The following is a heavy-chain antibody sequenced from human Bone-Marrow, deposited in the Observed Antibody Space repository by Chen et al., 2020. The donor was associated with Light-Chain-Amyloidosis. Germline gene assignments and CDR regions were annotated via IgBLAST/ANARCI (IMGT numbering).Heavy chain of an antibody. CDR3: ARRRDGYNFDY. V-gene: IGHV5-51*01. D-gene: IGHD5-12*01. J-gene: IGHJ4*02. CDR2: IYPDDSDA. Sequence: EVQLEQSGPEVKKPGESLKISCKGSGYTFPNYWIGWVPQMPGKGLEWLVRIYPDDSDASYCPSFEGQVTISADKSITTAYLQWRSLKASDTAMYYCARRRDGYNFDYWGQGTLVTVSS. CDR1: GYTFPNYW.